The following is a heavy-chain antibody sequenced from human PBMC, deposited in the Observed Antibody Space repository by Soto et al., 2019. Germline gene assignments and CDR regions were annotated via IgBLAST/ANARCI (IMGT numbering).Heavy chain of an antibody. CDR2: ISWNSGSI. V-gene: IGHV3-9*01. CDR1: GFSFDDYA. CDR3: AKEGDMVVVPAAPTGYFDY. J-gene: IGHJ4*02. D-gene: IGHD2-2*01. Sequence: SLRLCGAVSGFSFDDYAMHWVRQAPGKGLEWVSGISWNSGSIGYADSVKGRFTISRDNAKNSLYLQMNSLRAEDTALYYCAKEGDMVVVPAAPTGYFDYWGQGTLGTVSS.